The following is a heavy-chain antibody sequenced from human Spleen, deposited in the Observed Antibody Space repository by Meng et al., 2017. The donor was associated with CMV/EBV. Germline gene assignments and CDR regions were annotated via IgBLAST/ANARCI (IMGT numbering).Heavy chain of an antibody. Sequence: KASGYTFSKYDINWVRQTTEQGLEWVGWMNPNSGSSGFAQKFQGRVTMTGNTSISTVYMELNSLRFEDTAVYFCARVDRVKYYFDFWGQGTLVTVSS. CDR1: GYTFSKYD. CDR2: MNPNSGSS. J-gene: IGHJ4*02. V-gene: IGHV1-8*01. D-gene: IGHD2-21*01. CDR3: ARVDRVKYYFDF.